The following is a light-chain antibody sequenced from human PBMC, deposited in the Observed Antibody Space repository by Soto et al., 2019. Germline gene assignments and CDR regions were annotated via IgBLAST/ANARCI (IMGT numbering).Light chain of an antibody. J-gene: IGKJ4*01. Sequence: EIVLTQSPGTLSLSPGERATLCCRSSQSVSNNYLAWYQQKPGQAPRLLIYGASTRTTGIPARFSGSGSGAEFTLTISSLQSEDFAVYYCQQYNNWPLTFGGGTKVDIK. CDR2: GAS. CDR3: QQYNNWPLT. V-gene: IGKV3-15*01. CDR1: QSVSNN.